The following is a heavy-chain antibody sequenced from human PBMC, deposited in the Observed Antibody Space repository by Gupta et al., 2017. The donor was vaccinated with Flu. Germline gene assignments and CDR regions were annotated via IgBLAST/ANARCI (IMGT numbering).Heavy chain of an antibody. CDR1: GFPFDDYA. J-gene: IGHJ5*02. V-gene: IGHV3-9*01. CDR2: ISWNSGSI. D-gene: IGHD5-12*01. CDR3: AKDIHLGGYDWSWFDP. Sequence: EVQLVESGGGLVQPGRSLRLSCAASGFPFDDYAIHWVRQAPGKGLEWVSGISWNSGSIGYADSVKGRFTISRDNAKNSLYLQMNSLRAEDTALYYCAKDIHLGGYDWSWFDPWGQGTLVTVSS.